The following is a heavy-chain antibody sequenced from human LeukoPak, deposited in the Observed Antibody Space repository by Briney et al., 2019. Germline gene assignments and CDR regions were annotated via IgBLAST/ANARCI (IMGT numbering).Heavy chain of an antibody. J-gene: IGHJ5*02. D-gene: IGHD3-22*01. CDR3: AKGIGYYYDSSGLNWFDP. Sequence: GGSLRLSCEASGFTFSNYAMSWVRQAPGKGLEWVSGICGHGISIYYADSVKGRFTISRDNSKNTLYLQMNSLRAEDTAVYYCAKGIGYYYDSSGLNWFDPWGQGTLVTVSS. CDR1: GFTFSNYA. CDR2: ICGHGISI. V-gene: IGHV3-23*01.